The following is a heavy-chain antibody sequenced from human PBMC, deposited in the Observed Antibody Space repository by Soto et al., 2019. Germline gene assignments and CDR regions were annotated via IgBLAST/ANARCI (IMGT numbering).Heavy chain of an antibody. V-gene: IGHV4-59*08. CDR3: ARHDAGVSSSLTKSYYFDY. CDR2: IYYSGST. D-gene: IGHD6-13*01. Sequence: PPETLSLTCTVSGGSISSYYWSWIRQPPGKGLEWIGYIYYSGSTNYNPSLKSRVTISVDTSKNQFSLKLSSVTAADTAVYYCARHDAGVSSSLTKSYYFDYWGQGTLVTVSS. J-gene: IGHJ4*02. CDR1: GGSISSYY.